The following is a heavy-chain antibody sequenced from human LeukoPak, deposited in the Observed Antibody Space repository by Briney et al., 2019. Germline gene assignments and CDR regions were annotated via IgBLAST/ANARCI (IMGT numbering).Heavy chain of an antibody. J-gene: IGHJ6*03. CDR1: GGSFSGYY. V-gene: IGHV4-34*01. CDR2: INHSGST. Sequence: KPSETLSLTCAVYGGSFSGYYWSWIRQPPGKGLEWIGEINHSGSTSYNPSLKSRVTISVDTSKTQFSLKLSSVTAADTAVYYCARIMVRGADYYYYYMDVWGKGTTVTVSS. D-gene: IGHD3-10*01. CDR3: ARIMVRGADYYYYYMDV.